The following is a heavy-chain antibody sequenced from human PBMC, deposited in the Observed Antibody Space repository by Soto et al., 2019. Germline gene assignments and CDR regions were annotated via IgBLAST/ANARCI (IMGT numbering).Heavy chain of an antibody. CDR3: ARLALRFHGAFDI. CDR1: GGSFSGYY. V-gene: IGHV4-34*01. D-gene: IGHD3-3*01. CDR2: INHSGST. J-gene: IGHJ3*02. Sequence: QVPLQQWGAGLLKPSETLSLTCAVYGGSFSGYYWSWIRQPPGKGLEWIGEINHSGSTNYNPSLKSRVTISVDTSKNQFSLKLSSVTAADTAVYYCARLALRFHGAFDIWGQGTMVTVSS.